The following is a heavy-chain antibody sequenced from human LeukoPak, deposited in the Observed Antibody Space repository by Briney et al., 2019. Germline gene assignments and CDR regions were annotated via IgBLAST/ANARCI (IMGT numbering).Heavy chain of an antibody. V-gene: IGHV3-30*04. CDR2: ISYDGSNK. CDR1: GFTFSNYA. Sequence: GGSLRLSCAASGFTFSNYALHWVRQAPGKGLEWVAFISYDGSNKYYADSVKGRFTISRDNSKNTLFLQMNSLRAEDTAVYYCARVKVKQWLVRTFDYWRQGTLVSVSS. D-gene: IGHD6-19*01. CDR3: ARVKVKQWLVRTFDY. J-gene: IGHJ4*02.